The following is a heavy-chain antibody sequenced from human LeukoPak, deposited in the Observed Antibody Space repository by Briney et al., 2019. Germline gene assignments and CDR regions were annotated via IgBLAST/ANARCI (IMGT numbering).Heavy chain of an antibody. CDR1: GGSISSGSYD. D-gene: IGHD2-15*01. CDR3: ARLRGYCSGGTCFDWFDP. Sequence: PSETLSLTCTVSGGSISSGSYDWSWIRQPAGKGLEWIGRIYTSGSTNYNPSLKSRVTISVDTSKNQFSLKLSSVTAADTAVYYCARLRGYCSGGTCFDWFDPWGQGTLVTVSS. CDR2: IYTSGST. V-gene: IGHV4-61*02. J-gene: IGHJ5*02.